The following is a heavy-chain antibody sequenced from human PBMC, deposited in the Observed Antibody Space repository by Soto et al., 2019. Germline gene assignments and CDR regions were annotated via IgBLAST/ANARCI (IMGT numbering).Heavy chain of an antibody. D-gene: IGHD2-2*01. V-gene: IGHV4-30-4*01. J-gene: IGHJ4*02. CDR1: GGSISSGGSY. Sequence: SETLSLTCTVSGGSISSGGSYWGWIRQPPGKGLEWIGYIYYSGNTYFNPSLKSRVTLSVDASKNQFSLNLSSVTAADTAVYYCVRYCSTTKCPFDYWGQGTLVTVSS. CDR3: VRYCSTTKCPFDY. CDR2: IYYSGNT.